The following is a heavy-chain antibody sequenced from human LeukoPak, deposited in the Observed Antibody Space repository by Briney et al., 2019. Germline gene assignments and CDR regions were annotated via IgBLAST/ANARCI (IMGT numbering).Heavy chain of an antibody. Sequence: TSETLSLICTVSGGSISGCYWSWIRQPPGKGLEWIGYIYYGGSTNYNPSLKSRVTISVDASKNQFSLQLSSVTTADTAMYFCARDSGYTSGWYLGYWGQGTLVTVSS. CDR2: IYYGGST. CDR3: ARDSGYTSGWYLGY. J-gene: IGHJ4*02. CDR1: GGSISGCY. D-gene: IGHD6-19*01. V-gene: IGHV4-59*01.